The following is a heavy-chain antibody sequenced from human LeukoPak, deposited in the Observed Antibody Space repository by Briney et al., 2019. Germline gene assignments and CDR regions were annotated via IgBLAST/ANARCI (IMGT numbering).Heavy chain of an antibody. V-gene: IGHV5-51*01. J-gene: IGHJ4*02. CDR2: IYPADSDV. CDR1: GYSLTSYW. CDR3: ARQTGRYFDY. Sequence: PGESLQISCQGSGYSLTSYWIGWVRQLPGKGLAWMGIIYPADSDVRYSPSFQGQVTISADKSISTASLQWTSLQASDTAMYFCARQTGRYFDYWGQGTLVTVSS.